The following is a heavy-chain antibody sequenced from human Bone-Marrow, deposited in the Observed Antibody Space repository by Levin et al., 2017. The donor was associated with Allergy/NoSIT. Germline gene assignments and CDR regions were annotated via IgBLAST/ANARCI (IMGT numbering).Heavy chain of an antibody. Sequence: GESLKISCKATGYTFTDYDINWVRQATGQGLEWLGWMNPRSGNTGYAQKFQDRVTLTRDTSISTAYMELSSLTSEDTAVYFCARNREFTGDFDYWGQGSQVTVSS. J-gene: IGHJ4*02. CDR2: MNPRSGNT. CDR3: ARNREFTGDFDY. CDR1: GYTFTDYD. V-gene: IGHV1-8*01. D-gene: IGHD3-10*01.